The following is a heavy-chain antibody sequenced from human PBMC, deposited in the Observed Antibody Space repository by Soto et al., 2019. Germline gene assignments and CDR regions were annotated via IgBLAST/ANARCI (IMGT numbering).Heavy chain of an antibody. CDR1: GFTFSSYW. Sequence: LRLSCAASGFTFSSYWMHWVRQAPGKGLVWVSRINSDGSSTSYADSVKGRFTISRDNAKNTLYLQMNSLRAEDTAVYYCARDKGCSGGSCYSGYLFDPWGQGTLVTVSS. CDR2: INSDGSST. J-gene: IGHJ5*02. V-gene: IGHV3-74*01. CDR3: ARDKGCSGGSCYSGYLFDP. D-gene: IGHD2-15*01.